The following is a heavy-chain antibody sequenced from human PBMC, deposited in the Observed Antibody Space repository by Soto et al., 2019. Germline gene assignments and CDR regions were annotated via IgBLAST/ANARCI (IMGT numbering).Heavy chain of an antibody. CDR1: GFTFSSYS. J-gene: IGHJ4*02. CDR2: ISSSSSTI. V-gene: IGHV3-48*02. CDR3: ARDPSLNYYYDSSGYYLNYFDY. D-gene: IGHD3-22*01. Sequence: GGSLRLSCAASGFTFSSYSMNWVRQAPGKGLEWVSYISSSSSTIYYADSVEGRFTISRDNAKNSLYLQMNSLRDEDTAVYYCARDPSLNYYYDSSGYYLNYFDYWGQGT.